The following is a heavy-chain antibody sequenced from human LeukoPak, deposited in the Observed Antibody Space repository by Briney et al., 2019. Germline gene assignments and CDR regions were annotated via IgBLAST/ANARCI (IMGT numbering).Heavy chain of an antibody. CDR1: GFSFGSYG. CDR2: IRYGGSHQ. Sequence: GRSLILSCAASGFSFGSYGMHWVRQAPGKELEWVAFIRYGGSHQFYADSVRGRFTISRDNPKNTLYLQMNSVRGEDTAVYFCAKDSGMRFYLQDWGQGTLVTVSS. J-gene: IGHJ1*01. CDR3: AKDSGMRFYLQD. D-gene: IGHD2/OR15-2a*01. V-gene: IGHV3-33*06.